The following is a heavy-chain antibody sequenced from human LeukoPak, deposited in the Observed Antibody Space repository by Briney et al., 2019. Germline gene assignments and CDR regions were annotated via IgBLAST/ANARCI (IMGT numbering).Heavy chain of an antibody. CDR1: GGSISSSNW. V-gene: IGHV4-4*02. CDR3: AKGRHYYGSGSYPDPFDY. CDR2: IYHSGST. J-gene: IGHJ4*02. D-gene: IGHD3-10*01. Sequence: SETLSLTCAVSGGSISSSNWWSWVRQPPGKGLEWIGEIYHSGSTNYNPSLKSRVTISVDKSKNQFSLKLSSVTAADTAVYYCAKGRHYYGSGSYPDPFDYWGQGTLVTVSS.